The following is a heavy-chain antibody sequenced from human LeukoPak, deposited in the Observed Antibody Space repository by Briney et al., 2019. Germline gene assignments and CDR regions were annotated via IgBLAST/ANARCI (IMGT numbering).Heavy chain of an antibody. CDR3: ARLWLVQGFDY. V-gene: IGHV4-39*01. CDR1: GGSISSSSYY. J-gene: IGHJ4*02. CDR2: IYYSGST. Sequence: SETLSLTCTVSGGSISSSSYYWGWIRQPPGKGLAWIGSIYYSGSTYYNPSLKSRVTISVDTSKNQFSLKLSSVTAADTAVYYCARLWLVQGFDYWGQGTLVTVSS. D-gene: IGHD6-19*01.